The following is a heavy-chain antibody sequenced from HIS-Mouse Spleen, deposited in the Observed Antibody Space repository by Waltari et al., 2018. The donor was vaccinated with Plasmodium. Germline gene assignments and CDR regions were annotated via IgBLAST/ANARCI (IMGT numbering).Heavy chain of an antibody. CDR1: GYTFPGHY. D-gene: IGHD2-21*01. Sequence: QVQLVQSGAEVKTPGASVKVSCKASGYTFPGHYMPCVRQAPGQGLEWMGWINPNSGGTNYAQKFQGRVTMTRDTSISTAYMELSRLRSDDTAVYYCAREVSYSDAFDIWGQGTMVTVSS. CDR3: AREVSYSDAFDI. CDR2: INPNSGGT. J-gene: IGHJ3*02. V-gene: IGHV1-2*02.